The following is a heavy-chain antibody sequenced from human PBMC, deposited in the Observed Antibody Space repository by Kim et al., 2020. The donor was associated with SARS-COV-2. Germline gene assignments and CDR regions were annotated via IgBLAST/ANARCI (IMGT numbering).Heavy chain of an antibody. D-gene: IGHD6-19*01. CDR1: GYTFTGYY. J-gene: IGHJ6*02. V-gene: IGHV1-2*02. Sequence: ASVKVSCKASGYTFTGYYMHWVRQAPGQGLEWMGWINPNSGGTNYAQKFQGRVTMTRDTSISTAYMALSRLRSDDTAVYYCASPRRVAGYYYYYGMDVWGQGTTVTVSS. CDR2: INPNSGGT. CDR3: ASPRRVAGYYYYYGMDV.